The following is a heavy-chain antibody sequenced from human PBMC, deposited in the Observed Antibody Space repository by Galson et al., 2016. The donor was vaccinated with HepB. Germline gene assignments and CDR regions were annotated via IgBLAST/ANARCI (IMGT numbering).Heavy chain of an antibody. CDR1: GFTFSSYS. CDR3: ARGDIVGAIFDY. CDR2: ISISSSYI. Sequence: SLRLSRAASGFTFSSYSMNWVRQAPGKGLEWVSSISISSSYIYYADSVKGRFTISRDNAKNSLYLQMNSLRAEDTAVYYCARGDIVGAIFDYWGQGTLVTVSS. D-gene: IGHD1-26*01. V-gene: IGHV3-21*01. J-gene: IGHJ4*02.